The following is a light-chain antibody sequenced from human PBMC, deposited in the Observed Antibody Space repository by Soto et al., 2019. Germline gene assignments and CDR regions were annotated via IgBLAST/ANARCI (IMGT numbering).Light chain of an antibody. CDR3: SSYTNSRGVV. J-gene: IGLJ2*01. Sequence: QSALTQRACVSGSPGQSFTISCTGTSSDVGTYNYVSWYQQHPGKAPKLMIYDVSNRPSGVSNRFSGSKSGNTASLTISGLQAEDEADYYCSSYTNSRGVVFGGGTKLTVL. CDR2: DVS. V-gene: IGLV2-14*01. CDR1: SSDVGTYNY.